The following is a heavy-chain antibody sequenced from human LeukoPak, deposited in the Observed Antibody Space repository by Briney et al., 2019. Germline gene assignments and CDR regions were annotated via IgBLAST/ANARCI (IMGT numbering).Heavy chain of an antibody. CDR3: ARRRYNWNAIDY. V-gene: IGHV3-11*03. D-gene: IGHD1-20*01. Sequence: GGSLRLSCKASGFIFGDYYMNWIRQAPGKGLECLSYISSGTINHSNYADSVKGRFTISRDNARNSLYLQMNSLRAEDTAVYYCARRRYNWNAIDYWGQGTLVTVSS. CDR2: ISSGTINHS. CDR1: GFIFGDYY. J-gene: IGHJ4*02.